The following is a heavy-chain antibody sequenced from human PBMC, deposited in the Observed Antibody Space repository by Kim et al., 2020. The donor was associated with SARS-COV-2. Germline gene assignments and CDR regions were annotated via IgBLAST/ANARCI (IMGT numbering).Heavy chain of an antibody. CDR1: GGSISSGGYY. Sequence: SETLSLTCTVSGGSISSGGYYWSWIRQHPGKGLEWIGYIYYSGSTYYNPSLKSRVTISVDTSKNQFSLKLSSVTAADTAVYYCARACSVVPLEYSSSSGGWFDPWGQGTLVTVSS. D-gene: IGHD6-6*01. J-gene: IGHJ5*02. CDR3: ARACSVVPLEYSSSSGGWFDP. CDR2: IYYSGST. V-gene: IGHV4-31*03.